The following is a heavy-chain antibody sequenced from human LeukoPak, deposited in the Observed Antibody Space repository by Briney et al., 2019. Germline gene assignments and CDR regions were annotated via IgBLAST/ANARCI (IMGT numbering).Heavy chain of an antibody. CDR3: ARENGDYPHFDY. J-gene: IGHJ4*02. CDR2: TYYRSKWYN. D-gene: IGHD4-17*01. Sequence: SQTLSLTCAISGDSVSSNSAAWNWIRRSPSRGLEWLGRTYYRSKWYNDYAVSVKSRISINPDTSKNQFSLQLNSVTPEDTAVYYCARENGDYPHFDYWGQGTLVTVSS. V-gene: IGHV6-1*01. CDR1: GDSVSSNSAA.